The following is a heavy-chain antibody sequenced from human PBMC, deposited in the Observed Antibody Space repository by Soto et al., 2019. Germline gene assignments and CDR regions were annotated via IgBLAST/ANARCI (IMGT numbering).Heavy chain of an antibody. Sequence: EVQLVEFGGGLVQPGGSLRLSCAASGFTFSDHYMDWVRQAPGKGLEWVGRTRNKALSYTTEYAASVKGRFTISRDDSKNSLYLQMNSLKTEDTAVYYCVRVVDYGDLFFDYWGQGILVTVSS. J-gene: IGHJ4*02. CDR1: GFTFSDHY. D-gene: IGHD4-17*01. CDR2: TRNKALSYTT. V-gene: IGHV3-72*01. CDR3: VRVVDYGDLFFDY.